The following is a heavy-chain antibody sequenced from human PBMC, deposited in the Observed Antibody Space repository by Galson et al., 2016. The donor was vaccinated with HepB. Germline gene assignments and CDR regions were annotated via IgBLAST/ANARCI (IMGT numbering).Heavy chain of an antibody. J-gene: IGHJ5*02. V-gene: IGHV3-74*01. D-gene: IGHD4-23*01. CDR2: INSDGTIS. Sequence: SLRLSCAASGFAFGSHWMHWVRQVPGEGLVWVSRINSDGTISNYADSVKGRFTISRDNAKNTLYLQMNSLRVEDTAVYYCGRDHSVVLTTAYNWFDPWGQGTLVTVSS. CDR3: GRDHSVVLTTAYNWFDP. CDR1: GFAFGSHW.